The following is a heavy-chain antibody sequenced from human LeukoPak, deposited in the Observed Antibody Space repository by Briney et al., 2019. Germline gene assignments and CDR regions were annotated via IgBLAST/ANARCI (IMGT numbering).Heavy chain of an antibody. J-gene: IGHJ4*02. V-gene: IGHV1-2*04. CDR3: AFSSYSSNSLDY. D-gene: IGHD2-2*01. CDR2: INPNSGGT. Sequence: ASVKVSCKASGYTLTSYYIHWVRQAPGQGLEWMGWINPNSGGTNYAQKFQGWVTMTRDTSISTAYMELSRLRSDDTAVYYCAFSSYSSNSLDYWGQGTLVTVSS. CDR1: GYTLTSYY.